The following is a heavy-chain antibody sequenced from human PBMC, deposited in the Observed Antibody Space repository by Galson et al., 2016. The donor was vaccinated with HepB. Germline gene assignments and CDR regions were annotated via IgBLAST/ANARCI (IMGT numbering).Heavy chain of an antibody. Sequence: SLRLSCAASGFTFSTYWMSWVRQAPGKGLEWVANINQDGSGTYHVDSVKGRFTISRDNAKNSLYLQMNSLRAEDTALYYCGRDERGRGFFKPYGMDVWGQGTAVTVSS. CDR1: GFTFSTYW. J-gene: IGHJ6*02. CDR3: GRDERGRGFFKPYGMDV. D-gene: IGHD3-10*01. CDR2: INQDGSGT. V-gene: IGHV3-7*03.